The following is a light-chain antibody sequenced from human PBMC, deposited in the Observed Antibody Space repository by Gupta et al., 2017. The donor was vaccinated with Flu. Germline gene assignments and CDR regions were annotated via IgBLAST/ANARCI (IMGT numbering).Light chain of an antibody. CDR1: SGSIASNY. Sequence: NFMLTQPHSVSESPGKTVTLSCTRSSGSIASNYVQWYQQRPGTSPTTVIYEDNQRPSGVPDLFSGSIDSSSNSAALTISGLKTEDEADYYCQSYEVFGGGTKLTVL. V-gene: IGLV6-57*01. CDR3: QSYEV. CDR2: EDN. J-gene: IGLJ2*01.